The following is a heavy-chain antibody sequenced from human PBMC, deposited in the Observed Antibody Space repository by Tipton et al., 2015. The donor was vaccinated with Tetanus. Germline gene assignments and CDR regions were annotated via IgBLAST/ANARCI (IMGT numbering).Heavy chain of an antibody. Sequence: TLSLTCSVSGGSIRSEDYYWGWIRQSPGKGLEWLGCIYYSGSTYNNPSLKSRVSISLDASKNQFSLSLNSVTAADSATYYCARLTCSSPSCYYYYYYYVDVWGTGTAVAVSS. V-gene: IGHV4-30-4*01. D-gene: IGHD2-2*01. CDR3: ARLTCSSPSCYYYYYYYVDV. CDR1: GGSIRSEDYY. CDR2: IYYSGST. J-gene: IGHJ6*03.